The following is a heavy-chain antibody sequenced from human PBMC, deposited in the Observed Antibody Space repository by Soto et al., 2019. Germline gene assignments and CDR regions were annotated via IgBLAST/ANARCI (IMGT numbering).Heavy chain of an antibody. CDR1: GYSFAGYW. Sequence: ESLKISCKGSGYSFAGYWITWVRQKPGKGLEWMGRIDPSDSQTYYSPSFRGHVTISVTKSITTVFLQWSSLRASDTAMYYCVRMRRAFYAPGSPYFIDYWGQGNSVTVSS. V-gene: IGHV5-10-1*01. CDR3: VRMRRAFYAPGSPYFIDY. J-gene: IGHJ4*02. CDR2: IDPSDSQT. D-gene: IGHD3-10*01.